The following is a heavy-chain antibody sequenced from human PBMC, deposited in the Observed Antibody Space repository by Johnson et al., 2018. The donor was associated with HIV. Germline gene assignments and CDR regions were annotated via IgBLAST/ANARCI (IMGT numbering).Heavy chain of an antibody. D-gene: IGHD3/OR15-3a*01. CDR2: IRYDGSNK. J-gene: IGHJ3*02. CDR3: TRDLGASKNDEWATEYYDFSIACPVQDPRAVIGAFDI. V-gene: IGHV3-30*02. CDR1: GFTFSSYG. Sequence: QVQLVESGGGVVQPGGSLRLSCAASGFTFSSYGMHWVRQAPGKGLEWVAFIRYDGSNKYYADSVRGRFTISRDNSKNTLYLQMNSLRAEDTALYYCTRDLGASKNDEWATEYYDFSIACPVQDPRAVIGAFDIWGQGTMVTVSS.